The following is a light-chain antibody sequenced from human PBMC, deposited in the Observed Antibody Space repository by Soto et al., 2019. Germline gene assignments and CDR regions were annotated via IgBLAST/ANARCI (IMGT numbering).Light chain of an antibody. Sequence: DIQMTQSPSALSASVGDRVTIACQASQDISDVLNWYQQQPGKAPKVLIYDASNRATGIPDRFSGSGSGTDFTLTISRLEPEDFAVYYCQQYGSSGTFGQGTKVDI. V-gene: IGKV1-33*01. J-gene: IGKJ1*01. CDR3: QQYGSSGT. CDR2: DAS. CDR1: QDISDV.